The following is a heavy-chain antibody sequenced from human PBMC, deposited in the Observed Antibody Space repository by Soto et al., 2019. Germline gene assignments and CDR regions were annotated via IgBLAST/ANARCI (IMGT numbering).Heavy chain of an antibody. D-gene: IGHD3-10*01. CDR3: AHRQHLPSGSFQNWFDP. CDR2: IYWDDDK. Sequence: QITLKESGPTLVKPTQTLTLTCTFSGFSLSTSGVGVGWIRQPPGKALEWLALIYWDDDKRYSPSLKSRLTITKDTSRNQVVLTLTNMDPVDTGTYFCAHRQHLPSGSFQNWFDPWGQGTLVTVSS. J-gene: IGHJ5*02. V-gene: IGHV2-5*02. CDR1: GFSLSTSGVG.